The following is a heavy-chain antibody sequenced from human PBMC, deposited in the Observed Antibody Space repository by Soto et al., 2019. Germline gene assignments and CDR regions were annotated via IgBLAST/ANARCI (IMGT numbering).Heavy chain of an antibody. CDR1: DGSISGNF. CDR2: ISSNGNT. CDR3: AREVWVAGLIYYFDF. V-gene: IGHV4-4*07. J-gene: IGHJ4*02. Sequence: SETLSLTCTVSDGSISGNFLTWIRQPAGKGLEWIGRISSNGNTDYNPSLKSRVTMSIDTSKNHFSLELISVTASDTAIYYCAREVWVAGLIYYFDFWGQGTLVTVSS. D-gene: IGHD6-19*01.